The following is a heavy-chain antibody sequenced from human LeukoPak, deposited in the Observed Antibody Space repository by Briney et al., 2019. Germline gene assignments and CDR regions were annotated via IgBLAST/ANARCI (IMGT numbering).Heavy chain of an antibody. D-gene: IGHD2-15*01. V-gene: IGHV3-30*18. CDR2: ISYDGSNK. CDR1: GFNFRNYG. Sequence: PGGSLRLSCAASGFNFRNYGMHWVRQAPGKGLEWVAVISYDGSNKYYADSVKGRFTISRDNSKNTLYLQMNSLRAEDTAVYYCAKDSTGYCSGGSCHDAFDIWGQGTMVTVSS. J-gene: IGHJ3*02. CDR3: AKDSTGYCSGGSCHDAFDI.